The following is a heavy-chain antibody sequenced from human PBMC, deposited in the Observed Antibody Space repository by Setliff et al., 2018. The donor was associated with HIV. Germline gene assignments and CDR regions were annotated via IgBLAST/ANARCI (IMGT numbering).Heavy chain of an antibody. CDR2: INPSGGST. D-gene: IGHD1-26*01. Sequence: ASVKVSCKASGYTFTSYAMHWVRQAPGQRLEWMGIINPSGGSTNYAQKFQGRVTMTRDTSTSTVYMELSSLRSEDTAVYYCARAGRSGSYNHYYYYYMDVWGKGTTVTVSS. CDR1: GYTFTSYA. J-gene: IGHJ6*03. CDR3: ARAGRSGSYNHYYYYYMDV. V-gene: IGHV1-46*01.